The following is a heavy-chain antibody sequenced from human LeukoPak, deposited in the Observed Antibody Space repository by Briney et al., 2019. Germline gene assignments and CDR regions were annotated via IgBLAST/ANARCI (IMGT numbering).Heavy chain of an antibody. Sequence: ASVKVSCKASGCTFTSYGISWVRQAPGQGLEWMGWISAYNGNTNYAQKLQGRVTMTTDTSTSTAYMELRSLRSDDTAVYYCARASESYYDSSGYYLHWGQGTLVTVSS. V-gene: IGHV1-18*01. CDR2: ISAYNGNT. CDR3: ARASESYYDSSGYYLH. J-gene: IGHJ4*02. CDR1: GCTFTSYG. D-gene: IGHD3-22*01.